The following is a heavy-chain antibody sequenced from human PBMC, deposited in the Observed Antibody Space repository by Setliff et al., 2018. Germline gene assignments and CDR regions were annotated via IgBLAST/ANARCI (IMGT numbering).Heavy chain of an antibody. D-gene: IGHD3-22*01. CDR2: IKQDGSEK. V-gene: IGHV3-7*01. Sequence: GGSLRLSCVASGFTFSSYWMSWVCQAPGKGLEWVANIKQDGSEKYYVDSVKGRFTISRDNAKNSLYLQMNSLRGEDTAVYYCARDVQGGGYPDYWGQGTLVTVSS. J-gene: IGHJ4*02. CDR3: ARDVQGGGYPDY. CDR1: GFTFSSYW.